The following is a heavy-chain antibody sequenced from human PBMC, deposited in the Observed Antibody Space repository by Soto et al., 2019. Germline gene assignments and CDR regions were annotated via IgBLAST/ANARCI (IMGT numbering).Heavy chain of an antibody. D-gene: IGHD3-16*01. Sequence: QDQLVESGGGVVQPARSLRLSCVVSGFSFRNYGMVWVRQAPGKGLEWVAAIAHDESKKYYADSVKGRFIISRENSKKTLFLQMNSLRVEDTAVYYCVGGWTWGDYWGQGTLVTVSS. J-gene: IGHJ4*02. CDR1: GFSFRNYG. CDR3: VGGWTWGDY. V-gene: IGHV3-30*03. CDR2: IAHDESKK.